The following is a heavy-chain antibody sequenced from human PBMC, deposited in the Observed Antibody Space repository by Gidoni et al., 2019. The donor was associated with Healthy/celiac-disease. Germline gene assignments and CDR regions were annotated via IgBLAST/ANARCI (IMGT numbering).Heavy chain of an antibody. Sequence: EVQLVESGGGLVQPGGSLRLSCAASGFTFSSYWMSWVRQAPGKGLEWVANIKQDGSEKYYVDSVKGRFTISRDNVKNSLYLQMNSLRAEDTAVYYCARDLAYCGGDCSSEFDYWGQGTLVTVSS. CDR1: GFTFSSYW. V-gene: IGHV3-7*03. CDR3: ARDLAYCGGDCSSEFDY. D-gene: IGHD2-21*02. J-gene: IGHJ4*02. CDR2: IKQDGSEK.